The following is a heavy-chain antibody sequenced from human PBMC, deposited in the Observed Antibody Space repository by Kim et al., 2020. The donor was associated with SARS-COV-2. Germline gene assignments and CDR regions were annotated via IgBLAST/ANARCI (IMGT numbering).Heavy chain of an antibody. CDR1: GFTFSTYA. D-gene: IGHD3-10*01. CDR3: AKVSGSGTYFDY. V-gene: IGHV3-23*01. Sequence: GGSLRLSCAAAGFTFSTYAMSWVRQAPGKGLEWVSLISGSGVITYYADSVKGRFTISRDNSKNTMYQQMNSLRAEGTAIYYCAKVSGSGTYFDYCGQGTQVPGSS. J-gene: IGHJ4*02. CDR2: ISGSGVIT.